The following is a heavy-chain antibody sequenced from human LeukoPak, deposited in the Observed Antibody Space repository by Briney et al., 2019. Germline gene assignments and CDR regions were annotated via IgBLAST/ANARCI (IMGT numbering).Heavy chain of an antibody. V-gene: IGHV3-7*03. CDR3: AREGEGPYCSSASCPGDY. D-gene: IGHD2-2*01. Sequence: GGSLRLSCAASGFILNDYWMSWVRQAPGKGLEWVADIKQDGSDKYYVGSVKGRFTISRDNAKNSLYLEMNRLRVEDTAVYYCAREGEGPYCSSASCPGDYWGQGTLVTVSS. CDR2: IKQDGSDK. J-gene: IGHJ4*02. CDR1: GFILNDYW.